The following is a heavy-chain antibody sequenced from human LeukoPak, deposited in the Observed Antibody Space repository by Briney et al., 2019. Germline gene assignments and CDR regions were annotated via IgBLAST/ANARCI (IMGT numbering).Heavy chain of an antibody. CDR3: ASGAWATRLNS. V-gene: IGHV4-34*01. D-gene: IGHD5-24*01. Sequence: SEALSLTCAVYGGSFSGYYWSWIRQPPGKGLEWIGEINHSGSTNYNPSLKSRVTISVDTSSQQFSLNLKSVTAADTAVYFCASGAWATRLNSWAQGALVIVSS. CDR2: INHSGST. CDR1: GGSFSGYY. J-gene: IGHJ4*02.